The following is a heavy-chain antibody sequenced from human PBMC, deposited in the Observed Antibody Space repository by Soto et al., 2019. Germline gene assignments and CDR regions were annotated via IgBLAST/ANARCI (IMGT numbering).Heavy chain of an antibody. J-gene: IGHJ4*02. V-gene: IGHV1-18*01. CDR1: GYTFTSYG. CDR2: ISAYNGNT. Sequence: ASVKVSCKASGYTFTSYGISWVRQAPGQGLEWMGWISAYNGNTNYAQKLQGRVTMTTDTSTGTAYMELRSLRSDDTAVYYCASSYCSGGTCYLYYFDYWGQGTLVTVSS. CDR3: ASSYCSGGTCYLYYFDY. D-gene: IGHD2-15*01.